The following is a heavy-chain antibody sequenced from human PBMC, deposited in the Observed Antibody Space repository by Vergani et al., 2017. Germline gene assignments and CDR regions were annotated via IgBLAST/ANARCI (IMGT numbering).Heavy chain of an antibody. CDR2: IKSQIDGGTT. V-gene: IGHV3-15*01. J-gene: IGHJ4*02. CDR1: GFPFSGSY. Sequence: VQLVESGGGLLKPGESLRLSCAVSGFPFSGSYMTWVRQAPGKGLEWVGRIKSQIDGGTTDYAAPVKGRFTISRDDSTNMLYLHMNSLKTEDTAVYYCTTLSPNWAHWWGQGTLVNVSS. CDR3: TTLSPNWAHW. D-gene: IGHD7-27*01.